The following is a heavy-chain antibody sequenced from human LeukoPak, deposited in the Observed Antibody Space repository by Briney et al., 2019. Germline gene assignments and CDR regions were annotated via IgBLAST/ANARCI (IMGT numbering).Heavy chain of an antibody. CDR1: GYSISSVYY. V-gene: IGHV4-38-2*02. J-gene: IGHJ3*02. Sequence: SETLSLTCIVSGYSISSVYYWGWIRQPPGKGLEWIGSIYHSGSTYYNPSLKSRVTISVDTSKNQFSLKLSSVTAADTAVYYCARGPSRAFDIWGQGTMVTVSS. CDR2: IYHSGST. CDR3: ARGPSRAFDI.